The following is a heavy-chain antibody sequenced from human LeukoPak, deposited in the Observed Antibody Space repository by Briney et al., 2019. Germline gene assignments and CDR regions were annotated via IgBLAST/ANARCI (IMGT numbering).Heavy chain of an antibody. CDR3: ARDRRYCSSTSCPPLYWYFDL. J-gene: IGHJ2*01. Sequence: SESLSLTCTVSGGSISSHYWSWIRQPPGKGLEWIGYIYYSGSTNYNPSLKSRVTISVDTSTNQFSLKLSSVTAADTAAYYCARDRRYCSSTSCPPLYWYFDLWGRGTLVTVSS. CDR1: GGSISSHY. V-gene: IGHV4-59*11. CDR2: IYYSGST. D-gene: IGHD2-2*01.